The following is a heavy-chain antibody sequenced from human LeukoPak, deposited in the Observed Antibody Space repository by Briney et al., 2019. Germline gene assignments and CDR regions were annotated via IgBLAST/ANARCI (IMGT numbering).Heavy chain of an antibody. J-gene: IGHJ4*02. D-gene: IGHD2-8*01. CDR1: KFTFRNYW. Sequence: PGGALRLSCAASKFTFRNYWMSWVRQAPGKGLEGVANIKQDGSEKYYVDSVKGRFTISRDNAKNSLYLQMNSLGVEDTAVYYCVGVSCTYGVCYGFDYWGQGILVTVSS. CDR2: IKQDGSEK. V-gene: IGHV3-7*01. CDR3: VGVSCTYGVCYGFDY.